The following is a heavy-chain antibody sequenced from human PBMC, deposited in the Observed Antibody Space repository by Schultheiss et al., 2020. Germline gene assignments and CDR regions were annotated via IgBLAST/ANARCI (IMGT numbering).Heavy chain of an antibody. V-gene: IGHV4-59*01. CDR3: ARFRSGWANYYYGMDV. CDR2: IYYSGST. Sequence: GSLRLSCTVSGGSISSYYWSWIRQPPGKGLEWIGYIYYSGSTNYNPSLKSRVTISVDTSKNQFSLKLSSVTAADTAVYYCARFRSGWANYYYGMDVWGQGTTVTVSS. CDR1: GGSISSYY. J-gene: IGHJ6*02. D-gene: IGHD6-19*01.